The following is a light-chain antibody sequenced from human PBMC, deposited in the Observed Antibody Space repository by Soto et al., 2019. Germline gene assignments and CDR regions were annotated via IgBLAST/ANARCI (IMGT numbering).Light chain of an antibody. V-gene: IGKV1-5*01. Sequence: DIQMTKSPSTLSASVGDSVTLACRASQSISSWLAWYQQKPGIAPKLLISDASRLESGVRPRFSGSGSGIKFTLASSSLQPDDFATYYCQHYETYPAFGQGTKV. J-gene: IGKJ1*01. CDR1: QSISSW. CDR3: QHYETYPA. CDR2: DAS.